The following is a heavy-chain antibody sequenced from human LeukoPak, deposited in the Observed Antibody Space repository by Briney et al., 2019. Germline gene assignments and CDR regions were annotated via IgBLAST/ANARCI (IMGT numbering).Heavy chain of an antibody. CDR2: INPNTGGT. J-gene: IGHJ4*02. D-gene: IGHD6-6*01. CDR1: GYTFTDHY. CDR3: ARDLFGGASSSDY. Sequence: GASVKVSCKASGYTFTDHYMHWVRQAPGQGLERMGRINPNTGGTNSAQKFQGRVTMTRDTSISTAYMELSRLRSDDTAVYYCARDLFGGASSSDYWGQGTLVTVSS. V-gene: IGHV1-2*06.